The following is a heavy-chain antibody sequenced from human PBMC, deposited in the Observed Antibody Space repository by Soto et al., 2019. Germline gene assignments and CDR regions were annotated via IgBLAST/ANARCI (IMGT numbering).Heavy chain of an antibody. Sequence: EVHLVESGGGLVQPGRSLRLSWAASGFTFDDYAMHWVRQVPGKGLEWVSGINWNSVSIGYGDSVKGRFAISRDNAKNSLHLQMNSLSAEDTAFYYCVKDESINWYSGHFRHWGQGTLVTVSS. CDR1: GFTFDDYA. CDR3: VKDESINWYSGHFRH. J-gene: IGHJ1*01. CDR2: INWNSVSI. V-gene: IGHV3-9*01. D-gene: IGHD6-13*01.